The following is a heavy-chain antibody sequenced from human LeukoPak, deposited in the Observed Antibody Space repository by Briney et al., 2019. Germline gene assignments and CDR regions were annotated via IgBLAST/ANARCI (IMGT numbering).Heavy chain of an antibody. V-gene: IGHV4-30-4*01. Sequence: SETLSLTCTVSGGSISSGDYYWSWIRQPPGKGLEWIGYIFYSGNTYYNPSLKSRVTISVDTSKNQFSLKLSSVTAADTAVYYCAREEGSSAIDYWGQGTLVTVSS. D-gene: IGHD6-25*01. CDR1: GGSISSGDYY. J-gene: IGHJ4*02. CDR2: IFYSGNT. CDR3: AREEGSSAIDY.